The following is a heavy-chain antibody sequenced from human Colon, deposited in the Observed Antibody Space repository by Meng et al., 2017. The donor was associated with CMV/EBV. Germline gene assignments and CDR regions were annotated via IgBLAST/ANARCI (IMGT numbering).Heavy chain of an antibody. Sequence: GESLKISCSASGFSFRSYEMNWVRQAPGKGLEWVSYISSGGHTIHYADSVKGRFTISRDNSKNTLYVQMNSLRDEDTAVYYCATEYSSSPGVVLGDAFHIWGQGTVVTVSS. J-gene: IGHJ3*02. D-gene: IGHD6-6*01. CDR3: ATEYSSSPGVVLGDAFHI. CDR1: GFSFRSYE. CDR2: ISSGGHTI. V-gene: IGHV3-48*02.